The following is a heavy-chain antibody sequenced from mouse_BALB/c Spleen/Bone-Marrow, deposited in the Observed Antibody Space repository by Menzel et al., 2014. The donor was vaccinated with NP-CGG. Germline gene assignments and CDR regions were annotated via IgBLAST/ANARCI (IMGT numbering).Heavy chain of an antibody. Sequence: VHLVESGPELVKPGASVKMSCKASGYTFTSYYIHWVKQRPGQGLEWIGWFYPGDGSAKYNEKFKDKTTLTADESSSTAYMLLSSLTSEDSAIYFCARWRYPYAMDYWGQGTSVTVSS. CDR1: GYTFTSYY. J-gene: IGHJ4*01. D-gene: IGHD5-1-1*01. CDR3: ARWRYPYAMDY. CDR2: FYPGDGSA. V-gene: IGHV1S56*01.